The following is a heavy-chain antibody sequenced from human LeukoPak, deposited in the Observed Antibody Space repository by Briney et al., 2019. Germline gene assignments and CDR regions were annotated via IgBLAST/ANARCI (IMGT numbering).Heavy chain of an antibody. J-gene: IGHJ3*02. D-gene: IGHD3-9*01. CDR2: INTNTVNP. Sequence: ASVKVSCKSSVYTLTSYAMNGVRPPPAQGLEWMGWINTNTVNPTYAQGFTGRFVFSLDTSVSTAYLQISSLKAEDTAVYYCARDRGIRYFDWLPVDAFDIWGQGTMVTVSS. CDR3: ARDRGIRYFDWLPVDAFDI. CDR1: VYTLTSYA. V-gene: IGHV7-4-1*02.